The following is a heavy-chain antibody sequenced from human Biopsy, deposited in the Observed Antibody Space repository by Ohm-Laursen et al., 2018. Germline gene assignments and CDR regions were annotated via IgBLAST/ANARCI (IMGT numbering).Heavy chain of an antibody. J-gene: IGHJ5*02. CDR1: GGSIISYY. CDR3: ARTPRDSFWSGSYKRGLWFDP. Sequence: GTLSLTCTVSGGSIISYYWTWIRQPPGKGLEWIGHVYNGGSTNYNPSLKSRVTISKDTSKNQFSLQVNSVTAADTAVYYCARTPRDSFWSGSYKRGLWFDPWGQGTLVSVSS. D-gene: IGHD3-3*01. V-gene: IGHV4-59*01. CDR2: VYNGGST.